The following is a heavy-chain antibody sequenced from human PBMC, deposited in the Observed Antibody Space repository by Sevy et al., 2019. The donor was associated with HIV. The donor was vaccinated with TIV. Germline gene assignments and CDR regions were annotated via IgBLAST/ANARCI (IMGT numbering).Heavy chain of an antibody. CDR1: GYTFTSYG. CDR3: ARDRYYASSKHDAFDI. Sequence: ASVKVSCKASGYTFTSYGISWVRQAPGQGLEWMGWISAYNGNTNYAQKVQGRVTMNTDTSTSTAYMELRILRSNDTAVYYCARDRYYASSKHDAFDIWGQGTMVTVSS. CDR2: ISAYNGNT. J-gene: IGHJ3*02. V-gene: IGHV1-18*01. D-gene: IGHD3-22*01.